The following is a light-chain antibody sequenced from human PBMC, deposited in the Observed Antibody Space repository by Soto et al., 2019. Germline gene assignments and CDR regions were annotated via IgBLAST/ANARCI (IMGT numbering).Light chain of an antibody. CDR3: GTWDSSLSAVV. CDR1: RSNIGNNY. Sequence: SVLTQPPSVSAAPGQKVTISCSGSRSNIGNNYVSWYQQIPGTAPKLLIYDNNKQPSGIPDRFSGSKSGTSATLGITGLQTGDEADYYGGTWDSSLSAVVFGGGTKLTVL. V-gene: IGLV1-51*01. J-gene: IGLJ2*01. CDR2: DNN.